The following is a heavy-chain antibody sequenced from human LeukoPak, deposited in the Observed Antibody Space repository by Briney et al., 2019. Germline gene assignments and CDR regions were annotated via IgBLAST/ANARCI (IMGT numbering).Heavy chain of an antibody. V-gene: IGHV3-7*01. CDR1: GFDFSDFW. CDR3: ARDYKSPDFWAGYPPYHHDH. D-gene: IGHD3/OR15-3a*01. J-gene: IGHJ4*02. CDR2: IKKDGSET. Sequence: GGSLRLSCAAAGFDFSDFWMSWVRQVPGKGLEWVATIKKDGSETHYVDSVKGRFTISRHNAESSPYLQMNSLRAEDTAVYYCARDYKSPDFWAGYPPYHHDHWGQGTLVTVSS.